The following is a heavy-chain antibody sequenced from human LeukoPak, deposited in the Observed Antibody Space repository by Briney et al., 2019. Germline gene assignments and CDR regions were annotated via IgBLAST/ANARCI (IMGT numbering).Heavy chain of an antibody. CDR2: ISYDGSNK. Sequence: GRSLRLSCAASGFTFSSYAMHWVRQAPGKGLEWVAVISYDGSNKYYADSVKGRFTISRDNPKNTLYLQMNSLRAEDTAVYYCAKERKQWLVGDYFDYWGQGTLVTVSS. CDR3: AKERKQWLVGDYFDY. CDR1: GFTFSSYA. D-gene: IGHD6-19*01. V-gene: IGHV3-30*18. J-gene: IGHJ4*02.